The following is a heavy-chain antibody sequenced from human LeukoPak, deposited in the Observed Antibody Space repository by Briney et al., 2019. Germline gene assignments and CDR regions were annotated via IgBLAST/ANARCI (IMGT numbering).Heavy chain of an antibody. CDR1: GFTFSSYT. CDR2: VSVEGIGR. D-gene: IGHD4-11*01. Sequence: GGSLRLSCAASGFTFSSYTFYWFRQAPGKGPEWVASVSVEGIGRYFPGSVEGRFAISRDDSTKSVFLQMSNLRPEDTAVYFCATVTKVDFNYWGQGTLVTASS. J-gene: IGHJ4*02. CDR3: ATVTKVDFNY. V-gene: IGHV3-30*09.